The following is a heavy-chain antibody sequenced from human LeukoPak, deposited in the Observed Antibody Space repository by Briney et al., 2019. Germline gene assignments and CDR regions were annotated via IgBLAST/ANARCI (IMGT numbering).Heavy chain of an antibody. Sequence: PGGSLRLSCAASGFTFSSYAMSWVRQAPGKGLEWVSVISNSGGSTFYADSVKGRFTISRDNAKNSLYLQMNSLRAEDTAVYYCSNGWHNFNYWGQGTLVTVSS. CDR1: GFTFSSYA. J-gene: IGHJ4*02. V-gene: IGHV3-23*01. CDR3: SNGWHNFNY. D-gene: IGHD6-19*01. CDR2: ISNSGGST.